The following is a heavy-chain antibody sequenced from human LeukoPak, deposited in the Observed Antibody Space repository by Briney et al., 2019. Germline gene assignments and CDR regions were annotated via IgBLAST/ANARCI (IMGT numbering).Heavy chain of an antibody. D-gene: IGHD2-2*01. CDR2: ISSSSSYI. CDR1: GFTFSSYS. V-gene: IGHV3-21*01. J-gene: IGHJ5*02. CDR3: ARDLGYCSSTSCLSWFDP. Sequence: PGGSLRLSCAASGFTFSSYSMNWVRQAPGKGLEWVSSISSSSSYIYYADSVKGRFTISRDNAKNSLYLQMNSLRAEDTAVYYCARDLGYCSSTSCLSWFDPWGQGTLVTVSS.